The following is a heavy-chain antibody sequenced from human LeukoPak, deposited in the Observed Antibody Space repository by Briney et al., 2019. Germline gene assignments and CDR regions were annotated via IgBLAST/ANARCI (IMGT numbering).Heavy chain of an antibody. V-gene: IGHV4-39*07. D-gene: IGHD3-22*01. CDR2: IYYSGST. J-gene: IGHJ4*02. Sequence: SETLSLTCTVSGGSISSSSYYWGWVRQPPGKGLEWIGRIYYSGSTYYNPSLKSRVTISVDTSKNQFSLKLSSVTAADTAVYYCARVGPTYYYDSSGYHFDYWGQGTLVTVSS. CDR3: ARVGPTYYYDSSGYHFDY. CDR1: GGSISSSSYY.